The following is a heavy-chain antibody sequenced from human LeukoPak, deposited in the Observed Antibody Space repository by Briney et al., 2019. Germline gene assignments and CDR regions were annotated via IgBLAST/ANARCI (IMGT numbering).Heavy chain of an antibody. CDR2: IYHSGST. CDR3: ARVGRKQWLVRSGIDY. CDR1: GGSISSSNW. Sequence: PSETLSLTCTVSGGSISSSNWWSWVRQPPGKGLEWIGEIYHSGSTNYNPSLKSRVTISVDKSKNQFSLKLSSVTAADTAVYYCARVGRKQWLVRSGIDYWGQGTLVTVSS. D-gene: IGHD6-19*01. J-gene: IGHJ4*02. V-gene: IGHV4-4*02.